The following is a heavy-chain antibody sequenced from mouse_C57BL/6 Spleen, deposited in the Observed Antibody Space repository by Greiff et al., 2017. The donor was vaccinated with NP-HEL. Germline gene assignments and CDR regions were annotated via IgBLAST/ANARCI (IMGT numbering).Heavy chain of an antibody. Sequence: VQLQQSGAELVRPGASVKLSCKASGYTFTDYYINWVKQRPGQGLEWIARIYPGSGNTYYNEKFKGKATLTAEKSSSTAYMQLSSLTSEDSAVYFCARELGRGYFDYWGQGTTLTVSS. D-gene: IGHD4-1*01. J-gene: IGHJ2*01. CDR1: GYTFTDYY. CDR3: ARELGRGYFDY. CDR2: IYPGSGNT. V-gene: IGHV1-76*01.